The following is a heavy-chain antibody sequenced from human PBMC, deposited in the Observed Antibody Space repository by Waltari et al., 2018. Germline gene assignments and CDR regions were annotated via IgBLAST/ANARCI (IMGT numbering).Heavy chain of an antibody. V-gene: IGHV1-69*08. Sequence: QVQLVQSGAEVKTPGSSVKVSCTASGGPFSSYTIRWLSQAPAQGLEWMGRINPILGIAKYAQKVQGRVTITADKSTSTAYMELSSLRSEDTAVYYCARDLRYYDSSGFYYYGMDVWGQGTTVTVSS. CDR3: ARDLRYYDSSGFYYYGMDV. D-gene: IGHD3-22*01. CDR1: GGPFSSYT. J-gene: IGHJ6*02. CDR2: INPILGIA.